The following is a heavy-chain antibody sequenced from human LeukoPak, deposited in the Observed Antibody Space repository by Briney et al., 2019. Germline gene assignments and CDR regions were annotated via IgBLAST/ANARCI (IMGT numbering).Heavy chain of an antibody. D-gene: IGHD3-3*01. V-gene: IGHV3-30*03. CDR1: GFTFSSAA. CDR2: ISYDESNK. Sequence: PGRSLRLSCAASGFTFSSAAMHWVRQAPGKGLEWVAVISYDESNKYYADSVKGRSTISRDNSKNTLYLQMNSLRAEDTAVYYCARGTDTKPFWSGYWVDVWGQGTTVTVSS. CDR3: ARGTDTKPFWSGYWVDV. J-gene: IGHJ6*02.